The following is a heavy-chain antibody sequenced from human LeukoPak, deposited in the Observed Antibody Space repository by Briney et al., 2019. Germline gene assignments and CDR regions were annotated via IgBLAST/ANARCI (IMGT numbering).Heavy chain of an antibody. CDR1: GGSFSGYY. CDR2: ISYDGSDK. V-gene: IGHV3-30-3*01. D-gene: IGHD6-19*01. Sequence: LSLTCAVYGGSFSGYYWSWIRQPPGKGLEWVAVISYDGSDKYYADSVKGRFTISRDNSKNTLYLQMNSLRAEDTAVYYCARALYSSGWRSGPVFDYWGQGTLVTVSS. J-gene: IGHJ4*02. CDR3: ARALYSSGWRSGPVFDY.